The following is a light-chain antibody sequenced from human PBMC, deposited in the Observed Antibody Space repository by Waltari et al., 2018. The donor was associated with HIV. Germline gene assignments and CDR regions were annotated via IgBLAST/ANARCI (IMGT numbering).Light chain of an antibody. CDR2: EVS. CDR1: SSDVGKYNL. J-gene: IGLJ2*01. Sequence: QSALTQPASVSGSRGQSITISCTGTSSDVGKYNLVSWYQQHPGKAPKLIISEVSNRPSGVSNRFSGYKSGNTASLTISGLQAEDEADYYCTSYTSTTSVIFGGGTRLTV. V-gene: IGLV2-14*02. CDR3: TSYTSTTSVI.